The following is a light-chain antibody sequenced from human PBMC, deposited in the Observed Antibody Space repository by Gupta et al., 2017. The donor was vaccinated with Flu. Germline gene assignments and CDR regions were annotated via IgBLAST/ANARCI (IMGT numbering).Light chain of an antibody. CDR1: QSIGSS. Sequence: ENVLNQSPDFQPVTSKEKITITCRASQSIGSSLHWYQQKPDQSPKLLIKYASQSFSGVPSRFSGSGSGTDFTLTINSLEAEDAATYYCHQSSSLPYTFGQGTKLEIK. CDR3: HQSSSLPYT. V-gene: IGKV6-21*01. J-gene: IGKJ2*01. CDR2: YAS.